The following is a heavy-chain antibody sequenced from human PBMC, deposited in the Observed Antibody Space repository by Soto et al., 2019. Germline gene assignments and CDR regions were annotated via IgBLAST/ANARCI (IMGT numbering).Heavy chain of an antibody. D-gene: IGHD1-1*01. CDR3: AREGTTGTTYYFGMDV. Sequence: QVQLVQSGAEVKKPGASVKVSCKASGYTFTSYDINWVRQATGQGLEWMGWMNANSGNTGYAQKFQGRVTMTRNTSISTAYMELSSLRSEDTAVYYCAREGTTGTTYYFGMDVWGQGTTVIVSS. CDR1: GYTFTSYD. CDR2: MNANSGNT. V-gene: IGHV1-8*01. J-gene: IGHJ6*02.